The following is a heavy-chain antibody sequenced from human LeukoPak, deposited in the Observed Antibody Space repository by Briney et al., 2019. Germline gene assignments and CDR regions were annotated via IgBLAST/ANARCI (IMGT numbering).Heavy chain of an antibody. CDR3: ARAYYYDSSGYSTFLDY. V-gene: IGHV3-48*01. D-gene: IGHD3-22*01. CDR1: GFTFSTYS. Sequence: PGGSLRLSCAAAGFTFSTYSMHWVRQAPGKGLEWVSYISTSSSTIYYADSVKGRFTISRDNAKNSLYLQMNSLRAEDTAVYYCARAYYYDSSGYSTFLDYWGQGTLVTVSS. CDR2: ISTSSSTI. J-gene: IGHJ4*02.